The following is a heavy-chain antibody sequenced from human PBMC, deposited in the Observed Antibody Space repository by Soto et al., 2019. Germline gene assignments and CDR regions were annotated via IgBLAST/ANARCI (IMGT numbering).Heavy chain of an antibody. CDR1: GGTFSSYA. J-gene: IGHJ3*02. D-gene: IGHD2-21*02. V-gene: IGHV1-69*01. Sequence: QVQLVQSGAEVKKPGSSVKVSCKASGGTFSSYAISWVRQAPGQGLEWLGGLIPIFGTANYAQKFQGRVTNTADDSTSITYMELSSLISEDTDVYYCARDWRLAYCGGDCRQDAFDIWGKGTMVTVSS. CDR3: ARDWRLAYCGGDCRQDAFDI. CDR2: LIPIFGTA.